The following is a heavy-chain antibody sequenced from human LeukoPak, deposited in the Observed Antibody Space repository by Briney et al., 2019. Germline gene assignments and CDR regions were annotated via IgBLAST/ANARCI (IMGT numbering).Heavy chain of an antibody. D-gene: IGHD2-2*01. V-gene: IGHV1-18*01. CDR1: GYTFSNFG. CDR2: ISGNNDNP. CDR3: ARDGTSTDDY. J-gene: IGHJ4*02. Sequence: ASVKVSCKTSGYTFSNFGINWVRQAPGQGLGWMGWISGNNDNPNYGQKFQGRFTVTADSSTSTAYMELRNHTFDDTAVYYCARDGTSTDDYWGQGTLVTVSS.